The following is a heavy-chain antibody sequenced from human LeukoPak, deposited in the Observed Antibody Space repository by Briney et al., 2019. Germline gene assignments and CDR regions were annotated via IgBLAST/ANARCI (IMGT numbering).Heavy chain of an antibody. V-gene: IGHV4-30-2*01. Sequence: SETLSLTCAVSGGSISSGGYSWSWIRQPPGKGLEWIGYIYHSGSTYYNPSLKSRVTISVDRSKNQSSLKLSSVTAADTAVYYCARGGGIQLWYSYYFDYWGQGTLVTVSS. CDR2: IYHSGST. CDR1: GGSISSGGYS. CDR3: ARGGGIQLWYSYYFDY. D-gene: IGHD5-18*01. J-gene: IGHJ4*02.